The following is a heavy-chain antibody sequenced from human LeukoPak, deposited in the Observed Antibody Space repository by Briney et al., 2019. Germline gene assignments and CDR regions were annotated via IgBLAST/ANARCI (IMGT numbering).Heavy chain of an antibody. CDR3: ARDGTVTTAPFDY. CDR1: GFTFSSYS. D-gene: IGHD4-17*01. Sequence: GGSLRLSCAAYGFTFSSYSMNWVRQAPGKGLEWVSSISSSSSYIYYADSVKGRFTISRDNAKNSLYLQMNSLRAEDTAVYYCARDGTVTTAPFDYWGQGTLVTVSS. V-gene: IGHV3-21*01. J-gene: IGHJ4*02. CDR2: ISSSSSYI.